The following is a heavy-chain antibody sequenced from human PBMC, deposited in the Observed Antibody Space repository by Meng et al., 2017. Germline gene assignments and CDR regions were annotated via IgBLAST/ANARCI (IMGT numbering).Heavy chain of an antibody. V-gene: IGHV4-59*01. CDR3: ARGVGYGGNSLYLDY. CDR2: IYYSGST. Sequence: VHLDVSGSGLVNPSETLSLTCTVAGGSISIYYWSWIRQPPGKGLEWIGYIYYSGSTNYNPSLKSRVTISVDTSKNQFSLKLSSVTAADTAVYYCARGVGYGGNSLYLDYWGQGTLVTVSS. J-gene: IGHJ4*02. D-gene: IGHD4-23*01. CDR1: GGSISIYY.